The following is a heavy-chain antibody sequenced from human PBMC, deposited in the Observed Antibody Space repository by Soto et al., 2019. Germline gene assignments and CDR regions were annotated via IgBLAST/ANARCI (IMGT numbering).Heavy chain of an antibody. D-gene: IGHD3-10*01. CDR3: ARQLLGSGSFYFDY. CDR2: IYPDDSDI. Sequence: GESLKISCKGSGFSFTIYWIAWVRQMPGNGLEWMGIIYPDDSDIRYSPSFQGQATFSADKSIDTAYLQWSSLKASDTAMYYCARQLLGSGSFYFDYWGQGTQVTVSS. CDR1: GFSFTIYW. J-gene: IGHJ4*02. V-gene: IGHV5-51*01.